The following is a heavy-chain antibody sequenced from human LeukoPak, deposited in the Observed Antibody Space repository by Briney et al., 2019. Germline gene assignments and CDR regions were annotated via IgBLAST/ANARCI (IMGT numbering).Heavy chain of an antibody. CDR3: ARETSGSYFDCYGMDV. J-gene: IGHJ6*02. Sequence: SVKVSCKASGGTFSSYAISWVRQAPGQGLEWMGGIIPIFGTANYAQKFQGRVTITADESTSTAYMELSSLRSEDTAVYYCARETSGSYFDCYGMDVWGQGTTVTVSS. CDR2: IIPIFGTA. D-gene: IGHD1-26*01. V-gene: IGHV1-69*13. CDR1: GGTFSSYA.